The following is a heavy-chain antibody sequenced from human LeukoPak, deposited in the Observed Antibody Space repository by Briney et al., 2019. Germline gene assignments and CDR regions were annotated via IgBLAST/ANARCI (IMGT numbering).Heavy chain of an antibody. J-gene: IGHJ4*02. CDR3: ANEYTPSCGIFDFDS. D-gene: IGHD2-21*01. CDR2: IRHDETNS. V-gene: IGHV3-33*03. Sequence: HHGGSLRLSSAVPRVNLKRDTMYCVCQAPGKGLEWVAVIRHDETNSFYAGSVQGRFTISRDTSKKLLYLQMNSLKAEDTAVYYCANEYTPSCGIFDFDSWGQGTLVTVSS. CDR1: RVNLKRDT.